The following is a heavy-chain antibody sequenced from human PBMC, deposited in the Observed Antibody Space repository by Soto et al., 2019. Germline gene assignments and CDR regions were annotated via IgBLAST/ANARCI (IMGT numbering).Heavy chain of an antibody. V-gene: IGHV1-69*01. CDR2: IIPIFGTA. CDR3: ARGQDQLVRDYYGMDV. CDR1: GGAFSSYA. D-gene: IGHD6-6*01. J-gene: IGHJ6*02. Sequence: QVQLVQSGAEVKKPGSSVKVSCKASGGAFSSYAISWVRQAPGQGLEWMGGIIPIFGTANYAQKFQGRVTITADESTSTAYMELSSLRSEDTAVYYCARGQDQLVRDYYGMDVWGQGTTVTVSS.